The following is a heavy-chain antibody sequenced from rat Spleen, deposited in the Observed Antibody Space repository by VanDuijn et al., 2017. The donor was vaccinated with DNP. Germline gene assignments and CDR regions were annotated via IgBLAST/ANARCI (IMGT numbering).Heavy chain of an antibody. Sequence: EVQLVESGGGFVQPGRSLRLSCAASGFTFSDYNMAWVRQAPTTGLEWVAYIGFDGDSTYSGDSVKGRFTISRDNAKSTLYLQMNSLRSEDMATYYCARPNYYAGSYPHYWGQGVMVTVSS. CDR1: GFTFSDYN. J-gene: IGHJ2*01. V-gene: IGHV5-22*01. D-gene: IGHD1-12*02. CDR3: ARPNYYAGSYPHY. CDR2: IGFDGDST.